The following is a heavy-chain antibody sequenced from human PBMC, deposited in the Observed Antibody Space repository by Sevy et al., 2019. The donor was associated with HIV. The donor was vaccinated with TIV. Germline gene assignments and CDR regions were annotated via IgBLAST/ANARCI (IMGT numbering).Heavy chain of an antibody. CDR2: ISGSGTRT. Sequence: GGSLRLSCAVSGFSFDSYGMTWVRQAPGKGLEWVSGISGSGTRTYYADSVKGRFSISRDNSKNRLYLQMNSLRSGDKGIFYCWEGGGGHYDPDEIGYYFYYYNMDVWGKGTTVTVSS. D-gene: IGHD3-22*01. CDR3: WEGGGGHYDPDEIGYYFYYYNMDV. CDR1: GFSFDSYG. J-gene: IGHJ6*03. V-gene: IGHV3-23*01.